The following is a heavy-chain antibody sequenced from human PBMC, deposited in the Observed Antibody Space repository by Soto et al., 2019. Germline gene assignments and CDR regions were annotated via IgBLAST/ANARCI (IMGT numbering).Heavy chain of an antibody. D-gene: IGHD5-18*01. CDR3: ARGLDGGYTYDYDH. CDR1: GVSINSGGYY. CDR2: IHYSGST. J-gene: IGHJ4*02. Sequence: QVQLQESGPGLVKPSRTLSLTCTVSGVSINSGGYYWTWIRQRPGKGLEWIAYIHYSGSTYYNPSIKSRLTVSLDTSKNVFSLNLNSVTAADTAVYFCARGLDGGYTYDYDHWGQGTLVTVSS. V-gene: IGHV4-31*03.